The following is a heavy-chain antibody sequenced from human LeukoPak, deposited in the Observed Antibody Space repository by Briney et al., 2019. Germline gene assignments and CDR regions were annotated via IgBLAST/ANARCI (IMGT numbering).Heavy chain of an antibody. Sequence: PGGPLRLSCAASGFTFSNYAMSWVRQAPGKGLEWVSAISGSDGSTWYADSVKGRFTISRDNSKNTLYLQMNSLRAEDTAVYYCAKSTVVTRVYYFDYWGQGTMVTVSS. D-gene: IGHD4-23*01. CDR2: ISGSDGST. CDR3: AKSTVVTRVYYFDY. CDR1: GFTFSNYA. V-gene: IGHV3-23*01. J-gene: IGHJ4*03.